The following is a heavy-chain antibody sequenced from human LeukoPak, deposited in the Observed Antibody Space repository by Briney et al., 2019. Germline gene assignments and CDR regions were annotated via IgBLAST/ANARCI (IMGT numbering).Heavy chain of an antibody. CDR2: FDPEDGDT. V-gene: IGHV1-24*01. CDR1: GYTLTELS. J-gene: IGHJ6*02. CDR3: ATDQRGAGLGFVYGSGSFNGLDV. D-gene: IGHD3-10*01. Sequence: ASVKVSCKVSGYTLTELSMHWVRQAPGKGLEWMRGFDPEDGDTIYAQKFQGRVTMTEDTSTDTGYMELSSLRSEDTAVYYCATDQRGAGLGFVYGSGSFNGLDVWGQGTTVTVSS.